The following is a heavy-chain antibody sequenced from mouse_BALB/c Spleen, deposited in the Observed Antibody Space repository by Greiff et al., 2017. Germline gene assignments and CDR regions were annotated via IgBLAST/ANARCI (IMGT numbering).Heavy chain of an antibody. CDR2: INPSTGYT. CDR3: ARWDTTAPFAY. D-gene: IGHD1-2*01. CDR1: GYTFTSYW. Sequence: QVQLKQSGAELAKPGASVKMSCKASGYTFTSYWMHWVKQRPGQGLEWIGYINPSTGYTEYNQKFKDKATLTADKSSSTAYMQLSSLTSEDSAVYYCARWDTTAPFAYWGQGTLVTVSA. V-gene: IGHV1-7*01. J-gene: IGHJ3*01.